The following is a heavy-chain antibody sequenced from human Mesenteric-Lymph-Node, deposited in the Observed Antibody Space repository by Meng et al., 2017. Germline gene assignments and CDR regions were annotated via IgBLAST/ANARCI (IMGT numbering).Heavy chain of an antibody. J-gene: IGHJ4*02. D-gene: IGHD2-15*01. CDR3: DGIVGCSGGTCQRN. CDR1: GFIVSSNY. CDR2: IYSGGST. Sequence: GESLKISCAASGFIVSSNYMSWVRQAPGKGLEWVSAIYSGGSTYYADSVKGRFSISRDNSRNTLYLQMNSLRAEDTAVYYCDGIVGCSGGTCQRNWGQGTLVTVSS. V-gene: IGHV3-66*02.